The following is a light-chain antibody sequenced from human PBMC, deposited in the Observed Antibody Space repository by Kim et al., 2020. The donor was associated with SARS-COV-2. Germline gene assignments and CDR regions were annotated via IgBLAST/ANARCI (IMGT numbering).Light chain of an antibody. CDR3: QQYNNYPNT. V-gene: IGKV1-5*03. CDR1: QSINIW. Sequence: DIQMTQSPSTLSASVGDRVTITCRASQSINIWLARYQQKPGKAPKLLIYKASSLESGVPSKFSGSGSGTKFTLTISNLQPDDFATYYCQQYNNYPNTFGQGTKLEI. J-gene: IGKJ2*01. CDR2: KAS.